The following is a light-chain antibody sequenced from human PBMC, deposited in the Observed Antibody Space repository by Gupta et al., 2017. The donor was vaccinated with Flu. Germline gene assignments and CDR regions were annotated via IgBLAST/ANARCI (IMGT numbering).Light chain of an antibody. CDR2: GAS. J-gene: IGKJ1*01. Sequence: TLSCRASQSVSSSYLAWYQQKPGQAPRLVIYGASSRATGIPDRFSGSGSGTDFTLTISRLEPEDFAMYYCQQYGSSPWTFGQGTRVEIK. CDR1: QSVSSSY. CDR3: QQYGSSPWT. V-gene: IGKV3-20*01.